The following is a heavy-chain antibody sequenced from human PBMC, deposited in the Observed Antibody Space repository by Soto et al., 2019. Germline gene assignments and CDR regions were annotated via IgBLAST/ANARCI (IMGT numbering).Heavy chain of an antibody. CDR1: GFTFSYYS. V-gene: IGHV3-48*02. Sequence: EVQLVESGGGLVQPGGSLRLSCAASGFTFSYYSMNWVRQAPGKGLEWLSYISTSGSTKYYADSVEGRFTISRDNANNSLYLQMSSLRDEDTAVYYCARVEGGFDIWGQGTMVTVSS. CDR3: ARVEGGFDI. CDR2: ISTSGSTK. J-gene: IGHJ3*02. D-gene: IGHD3-16*01.